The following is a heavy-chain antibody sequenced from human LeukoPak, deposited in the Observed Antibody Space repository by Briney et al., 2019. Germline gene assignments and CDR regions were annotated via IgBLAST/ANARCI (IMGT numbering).Heavy chain of an antibody. D-gene: IGHD5-24*01. J-gene: IGHJ4*02. V-gene: IGHV1-8*01. CDR3: ATRPNRDGYNPYFDY. CDR1: GYTFTSFD. Sequence: GASVKVSCKASGYTFTSFDFNWVRQATGQGLEWMGWMKSNNGHTGYAQKYQGRVTTTTDSSTSTAYMELSSLRSEDTAVYYCATRPNRDGYNPYFDYWGQGTLVTVSS. CDR2: MKSNNGHT.